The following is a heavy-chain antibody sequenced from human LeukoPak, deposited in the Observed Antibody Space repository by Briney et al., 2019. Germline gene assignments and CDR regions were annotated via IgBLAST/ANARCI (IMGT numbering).Heavy chain of an antibody. D-gene: IGHD3-16*01. CDR2: INSDGSAK. CDR3: ARDWGYYYYYGMDV. J-gene: IGHJ6*02. Sequence: GGSLRLSCAVSGFRFSSQWMTWVRQAPGTGLEWVATINSDGSAKYHVDSVKGRFTISRDNAKNSLYLQMNSLRAEDTAVYYCARDWGYYYYYGMDVWGQGTTVTVSS. CDR1: GFRFSSQW. V-gene: IGHV3-7*01.